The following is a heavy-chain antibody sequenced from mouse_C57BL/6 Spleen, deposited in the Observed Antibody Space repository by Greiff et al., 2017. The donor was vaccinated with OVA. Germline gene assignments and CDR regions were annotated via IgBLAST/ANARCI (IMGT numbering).Heavy chain of an antibody. CDR1: GYTFTDYE. CDR3: TRDRDGSSYDWYFDV. V-gene: IGHV1-15*01. D-gene: IGHD1-1*01. Sequence: VQLQQSGAELVRPGASVTLSCKASGYTFTDYEMHWVKQTPVHGLEWIGAIDPETGGPAYNQKFKGKAILTADKSSSTAYMELRSLTSEDSAVYYCTRDRDGSSYDWYFDVWGTGTTVTVSS. J-gene: IGHJ1*03. CDR2: IDPETGGP.